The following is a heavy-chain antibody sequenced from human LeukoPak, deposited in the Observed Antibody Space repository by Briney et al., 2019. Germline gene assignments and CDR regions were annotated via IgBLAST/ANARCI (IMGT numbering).Heavy chain of an antibody. CDR3: ARVFPRLYYFDY. D-gene: IGHD2-21*01. J-gene: IGHJ4*02. V-gene: IGHV1-2*02. Sequence: ASVKVSCKASGYTFTSYGISWVRLAPGQGLEWMGWINPNSGGTNYVQKFQGRVTMTRDTSISTAYMELSRLRSDDTAVYYCARVFPRLYYFDYWGQGTLVTVSS. CDR2: INPNSGGT. CDR1: GYTFTSYG.